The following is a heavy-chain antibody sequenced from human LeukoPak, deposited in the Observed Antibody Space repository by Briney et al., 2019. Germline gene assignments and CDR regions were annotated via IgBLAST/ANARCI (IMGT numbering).Heavy chain of an antibody. CDR3: AKAPYDFWSGYYFDY. CDR2: ISGSGGST. D-gene: IGHD3-3*01. J-gene: IGHJ4*02. CDR1: GFTFSSYA. V-gene: IGHV3-23*01. Sequence: SGGSLRLSCAASGFTFSSYAMSWVRQAPGKGLEWVSAISGSGGSTYYADSVKGRFTISRDNSKNTLYLQMNSLRAEDTAVYYCAKAPYDFWSGYYFDYWGQGTLVTVSS.